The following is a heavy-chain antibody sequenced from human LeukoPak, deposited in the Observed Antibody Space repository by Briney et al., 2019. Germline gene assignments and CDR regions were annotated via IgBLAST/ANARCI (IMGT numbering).Heavy chain of an antibody. D-gene: IGHD6-19*01. CDR2: ISYDGSNE. CDR3: ARDMIAVAGKRSKDAFDI. Sequence: GGSLRLSCAASGFTFSSYGMHWVRQAPGKGLEWVALISYDGSNECYVDSVKGRFTISRDNSKNTLYLQMNSLRAEDTAVYYCARDMIAVAGKRSKDAFDIWGQGTMVTVSS. J-gene: IGHJ3*02. CDR1: GFTFSSYG. V-gene: IGHV3-30*03.